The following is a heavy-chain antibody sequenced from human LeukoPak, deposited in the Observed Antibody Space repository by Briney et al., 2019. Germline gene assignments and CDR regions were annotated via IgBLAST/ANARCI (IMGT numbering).Heavy chain of an antibody. CDR1: GGTFSSYA. J-gene: IGHJ4*02. Sequence: SVKVSCKVSGGTFSSYAISWVRQAPGQGLEWMGGIIPIFGTANYAQKFQGRVTITADESTSTAYMELSSLRSEDTAVYYCARGGDYYDSSGYSFDYWGQGTLVTVSS. CDR2: IIPIFGTA. D-gene: IGHD3-22*01. CDR3: ARGGDYYDSSGYSFDY. V-gene: IGHV1-69*01.